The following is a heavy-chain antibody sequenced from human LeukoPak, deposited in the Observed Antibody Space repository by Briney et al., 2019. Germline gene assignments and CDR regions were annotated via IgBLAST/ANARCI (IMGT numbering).Heavy chain of an antibody. D-gene: IGHD6-13*01. CDR3: TTARPLYTGSSWNSNY. CDR1: GFTFSNAW. Sequence: GGSLRLSCAASGFTFSNAWMSWVRQAPGKGLEWVGRIKSKSDGGTTDYAAPVKGRFTISRDDSKNTLYLQMTSLKTEDTAVYYCTTARPLYTGSSWNSNYWGQGTLVAVSS. V-gene: IGHV3-15*01. J-gene: IGHJ4*02. CDR2: IKSKSDGGTT.